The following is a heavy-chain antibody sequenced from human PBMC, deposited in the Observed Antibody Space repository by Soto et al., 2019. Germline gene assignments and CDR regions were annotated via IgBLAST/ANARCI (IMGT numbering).Heavy chain of an antibody. J-gene: IGHJ3*02. V-gene: IGHV3-23*01. CDR3: AKDLRKRGYCSGGSCYPNYDFDI. CDR1: GFTFSSYA. D-gene: IGHD2-15*01. CDR2: ISGSGGST. Sequence: EVQLLESGGGLVQPGGSLRLSCAASGFTFSSYAMSWVRQAPGKGLEWVAAISGSGGSTYYADSVKGRFTISRDNSKNTLYLQMNSLRAEDTAVYYCAKDLRKRGYCSGGSCYPNYDFDIWGKGTMVTVSS.